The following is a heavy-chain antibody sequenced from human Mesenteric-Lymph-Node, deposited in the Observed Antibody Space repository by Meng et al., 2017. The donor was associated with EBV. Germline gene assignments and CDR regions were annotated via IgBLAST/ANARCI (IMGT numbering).Heavy chain of an antibody. CDR1: GDSVSSNSAA. D-gene: IGHD6-19*01. V-gene: IGHV6-1*02. J-gene: IGHJ4*02. CDR3: ARSGSSGRIDY. CDR2: TYYRSKWYN. Sequence: QVHVPRSDPGLVKPLQTRSLTCAISGDSVSSNSAAWNCIRQSQSRGLEWLGRTYYRSKWYNGYAVSVKSRITINPDTSKNQFSLQLNSVTPEDTAMYYCARSGSSGRIDYWGQGTLVTVSS.